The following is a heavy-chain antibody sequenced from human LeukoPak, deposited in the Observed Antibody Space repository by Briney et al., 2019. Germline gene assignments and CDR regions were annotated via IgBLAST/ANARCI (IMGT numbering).Heavy chain of an antibody. D-gene: IGHD6-13*01. J-gene: IGHJ6*02. V-gene: IGHV4-34*01. CDR3: ASGRRSPGIAALYGMDV. Sequence: SETLSLTCAVYGGSFSGYYWSWIRQPPGKGLEWIGEINHSGSTNYNPSLKSRVTISVDTSKNQFSLKLSSVTAADTAVYYCASGRRSPGIAALYGMDVWGQGTTVTVSS. CDR1: GGSFSGYY. CDR2: INHSGST.